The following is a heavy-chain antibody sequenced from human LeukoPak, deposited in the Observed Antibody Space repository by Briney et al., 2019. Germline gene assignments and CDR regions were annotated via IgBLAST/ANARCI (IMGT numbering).Heavy chain of an antibody. CDR2: ISGSGGST. J-gene: IGHJ4*02. Sequence: QPGGSLRLSCAASGFTFSSYATTWVRQAPGKGLEWVSAISGSGGSTYYADSVKGRFTISRDNSKNTLYLQMNSLRAEDTAVYYCAKAPTIVVVPAANDYWGQGTLVTVSS. CDR3: AKAPTIVVVPAANDY. CDR1: GFTFSSYA. V-gene: IGHV3-23*01. D-gene: IGHD2-2*01.